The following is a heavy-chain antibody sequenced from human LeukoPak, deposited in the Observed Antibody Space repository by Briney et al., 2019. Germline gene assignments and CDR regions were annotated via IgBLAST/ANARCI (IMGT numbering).Heavy chain of an antibody. D-gene: IGHD1-14*01. Sequence: ASETLSLTCTVSGGSISSGSYYWTWIRQPAGKGLEWIGRIYTSGSPNFNPSLKSRVTISLDTSKNQFSLKLSSVTAADTAVYYCARAGTQTYFFDYWGQGTLVTVSS. J-gene: IGHJ4*02. CDR1: GGSISSGSYY. CDR2: IYTSGSP. V-gene: IGHV4-61*02. CDR3: ARAGTQTYFFDY.